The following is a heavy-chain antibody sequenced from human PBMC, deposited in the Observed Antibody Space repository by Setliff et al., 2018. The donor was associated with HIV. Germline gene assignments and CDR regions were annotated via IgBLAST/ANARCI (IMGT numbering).Heavy chain of an antibody. CDR3: AREEDYNFWSGYDWFDP. CDR2: IYYSEST. D-gene: IGHD3-3*01. V-gene: IGHV4-38-2*02. CDR1: GDFFSSDYY. J-gene: IGHJ5*02. Sequence: SETLSLTCTVSGDFFSSDYYWSWIRQPPGKRLEWIGNIYYSESTNYNPSLKSRVTISVDTSRNQFSLRLNSVTAADTAVYYCAREEDYNFWSGYDWFDPWGQGTLVTVSS.